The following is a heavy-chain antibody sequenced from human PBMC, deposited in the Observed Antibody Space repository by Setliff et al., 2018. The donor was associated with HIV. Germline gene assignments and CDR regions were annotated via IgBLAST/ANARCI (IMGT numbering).Heavy chain of an antibody. CDR1: GDSISSGSDY. Sequence: SETPSLTCTVSGDSISSGSDYWSWIRQHPWKGLEWIGYIYYTGTTYFNPSLKNRLSISVDTSKNQFSLRVTSVTAADSAVYYCARTVRSAYGLDYFDFWGPGTPVTVSS. J-gene: IGHJ4*02. D-gene: IGHD5-12*01. CDR3: ARTVRSAYGLDYFDF. CDR2: IYYTGTT. V-gene: IGHV4-31*03.